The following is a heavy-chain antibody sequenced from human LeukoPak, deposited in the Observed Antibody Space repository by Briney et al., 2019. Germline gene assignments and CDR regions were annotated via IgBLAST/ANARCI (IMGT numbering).Heavy chain of an antibody. CDR3: AKDPYDTSGYNYGPTGGVDY. CDR2: ITGSGGTT. J-gene: IGHJ4*02. CDR1: GFTFNSYA. V-gene: IGHV3-23*01. Sequence: GGTLRLSCAASGFTFNSYAMSWVRQAPGKGLEWVSGITGSGGTTYYADSVKGRFTISRDNSKNTLYLQMNSLRAEDTAVYYCAKDPYDTSGYNYGPTGGVDYWGQGTLVTVSS. D-gene: IGHD3-22*01.